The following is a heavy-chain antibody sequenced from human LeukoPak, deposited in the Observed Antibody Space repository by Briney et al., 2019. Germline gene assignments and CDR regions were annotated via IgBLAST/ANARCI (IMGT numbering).Heavy chain of an antibody. D-gene: IGHD4-17*01. CDR3: ARDPPKYLYGDSEGY. V-gene: IGHV1-2*02. J-gene: IGHJ4*02. Sequence: ASVKVSCKASGYTFTGYYMHWVRQAPGQGLEWMGWIKPNSGGTNYAQKFQGRVTMTRDTSISTAYMELSRLRSDDTAVYYCARDPPKYLYGDSEGYWGQGTLVTVSS. CDR1: GYTFTGYY. CDR2: IKPNSGGT.